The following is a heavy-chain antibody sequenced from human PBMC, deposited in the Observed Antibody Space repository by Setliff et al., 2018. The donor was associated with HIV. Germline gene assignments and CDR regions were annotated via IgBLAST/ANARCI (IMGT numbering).Heavy chain of an antibody. Sequence: ASVKVSCKASGYTFSDYYVHWVRQAPGQGLEWVGWINPYIGGTNYAQKFQGRVTMTRDTAISTAYMELSSLRSDDTAVYYCARENDILSGFNIHGFDYWGQGTLVTVSS. D-gene: IGHD3-9*01. CDR3: ARENDILSGFNIHGFDY. CDR2: INPYIGGT. V-gene: IGHV1-2*02. CDR1: GYTFSDYY. J-gene: IGHJ4*02.